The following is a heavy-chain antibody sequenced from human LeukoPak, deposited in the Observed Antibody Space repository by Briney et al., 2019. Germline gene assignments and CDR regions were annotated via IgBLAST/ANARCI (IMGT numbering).Heavy chain of an antibody. CDR1: GFVFSTYV. V-gene: IGHV3-23*01. CDR2: IGGSGGNT. J-gene: IGHJ4*02. Sequence: GGSLRLSCAASGFVFSTYVMNWVRQAPRKGLEWVSTIGGSGGNTYYADSVKGRFTISRDNAKNSLYLQMNSLRAEDTAVYYCASVGGYGDGPLDYCGPGTLVTVSS. CDR3: ASVGGYGDGPLDY. D-gene: IGHD4-17*01.